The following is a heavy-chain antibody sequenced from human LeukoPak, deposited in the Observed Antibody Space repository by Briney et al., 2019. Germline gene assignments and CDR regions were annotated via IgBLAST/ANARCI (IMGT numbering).Heavy chain of an antibody. CDR2: IYTSGST. J-gene: IGHJ4*02. V-gene: IGHV4-4*09. D-gene: IGHD3-10*01. CDR1: GGSISSYY. Sequence: SETLSLTCTVSGGSISSYYWSWIRQPPGKGLEWIGYIYTSGSTNSNPSLKSRVTISVDTSKNQFSLMLSSVTAADTAVYYCARAYYGSDYFDYWGQGTLVTVSS. CDR3: ARAYYGSDYFDY.